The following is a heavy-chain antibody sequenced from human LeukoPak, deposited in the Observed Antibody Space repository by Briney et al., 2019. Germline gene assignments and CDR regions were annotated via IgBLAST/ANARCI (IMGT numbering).Heavy chain of an antibody. D-gene: IGHD3-3*01. Sequence: PSETLSLTCAVYGGSFSGYYWSWIRQPPGKGLEWIGEINHSGSTNYNPSRKSRVTISVDTSKNQFSLKLSSVTAADTAVYYCARGPTYYDFWSGYYLDAFDIWGQGTMVTVSS. CDR2: INHSGST. CDR3: ARGPTYYDFWSGYYLDAFDI. J-gene: IGHJ3*02. V-gene: IGHV4-34*01. CDR1: GGSFSGYY.